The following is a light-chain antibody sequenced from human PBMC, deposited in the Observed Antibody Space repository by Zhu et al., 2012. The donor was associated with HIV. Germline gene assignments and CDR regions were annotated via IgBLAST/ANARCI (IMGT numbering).Light chain of an antibody. CDR1: QSVRSSY. V-gene: IGKV3-20*01. CDR3: QQYGSSPYT. J-gene: IGKJ2*01. Sequence: DIVMTQSPATLSVSPGERATLSCRASQSVRSSYLAWYQHKSGQAPRLLIYGASSRATGIPDRFSGTESGTDFTLTINRLEPEDFAVYYCQQYGSSPYTFGQGTKLEIK. CDR2: GAS.